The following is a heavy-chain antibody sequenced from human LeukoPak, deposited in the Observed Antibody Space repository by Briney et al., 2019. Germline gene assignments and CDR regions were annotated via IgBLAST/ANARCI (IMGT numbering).Heavy chain of an antibody. J-gene: IGHJ6*03. CDR1: GGTFSSYA. CDR2: IIPIFGTA. Sequence: GASVKVSCKASGGTFSSYAISWVRQAPGQGLEWMGGIIPIFGTANYAQRFQGRVTITTDESTSTAYMELSSLRSEDTAVYYCARSSGYYTPGDDYYYYYYMDVWGKGTTVTVSS. D-gene: IGHD3-3*01. V-gene: IGHV1-69*05. CDR3: ARSSGYYTPGDDYYYYYYMDV.